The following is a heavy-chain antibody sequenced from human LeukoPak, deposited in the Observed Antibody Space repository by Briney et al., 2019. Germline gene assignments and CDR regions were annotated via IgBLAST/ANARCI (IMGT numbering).Heavy chain of an antibody. D-gene: IGHD1-26*01. V-gene: IGHV1-2*02. CDR1: GYSFTAYY. CDR3: AKDATFFSGSYVNY. J-gene: IGHJ4*02. CDR2: LNPNSGGT. Sequence: ASVKVSCKTSGYSFTAYYMHWVRQAPGQGLEWMGWLNPNSGGTKYAQKFQDRVTMTSDPSISTAYMELSRLRSDDTAVYYCAKDATFFSGSYVNYWGQGTLVTVSS.